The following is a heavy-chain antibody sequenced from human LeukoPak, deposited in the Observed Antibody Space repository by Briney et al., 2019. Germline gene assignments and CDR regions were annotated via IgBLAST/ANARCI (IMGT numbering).Heavy chain of an antibody. Sequence: PSVTLSLTCTVSGGSISSYYWSWIRRPPGKGLEWIGYNYYSGSTNYNPSLKSRVTISVDTSKNQFSLKLKSVTAADTAVYYCARYGSGWYEGYFEHWGQGTPVTVSS. J-gene: IGHJ4*02. D-gene: IGHD6-19*01. CDR1: GGSISSYY. CDR2: NYYSGST. CDR3: ARYGSGWYEGYFEH. V-gene: IGHV4-59*01.